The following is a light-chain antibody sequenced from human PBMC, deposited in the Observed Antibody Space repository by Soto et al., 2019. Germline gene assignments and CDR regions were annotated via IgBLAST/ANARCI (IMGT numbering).Light chain of an antibody. CDR1: QSVRSH. CDR2: AAS. Sequence: EIVMTQSPATLSVSPGEGSTLSCRASQSVRSHLAWYQQKPGQAPRLLIYAASTRATGIPARFSGSGSGTEFTLTISSLQSEDNAVYYCQQYDSWPPVTFGQGTKVDI. V-gene: IGKV3-15*01. J-gene: IGKJ1*01. CDR3: QQYDSWPPVT.